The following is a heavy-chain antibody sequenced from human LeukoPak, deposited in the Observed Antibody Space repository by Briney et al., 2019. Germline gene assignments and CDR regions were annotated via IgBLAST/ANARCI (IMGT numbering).Heavy chain of an antibody. J-gene: IGHJ3*02. CDR1: GFTFSSYA. V-gene: IGHV3-30-3*01. D-gene: IGHD4-17*01. CDR3: AKAWRAYGDYHTFDI. Sequence: GGSLRLSCAASGFTFSSYAMHWVRQAPGKGLEWVAVISYDGSNKYYADSVKGRFTISRDNSKNTLYLQMNSLRAEDTAVYYCAKAWRAYGDYHTFDIWGQGKMVTVSS. CDR2: ISYDGSNK.